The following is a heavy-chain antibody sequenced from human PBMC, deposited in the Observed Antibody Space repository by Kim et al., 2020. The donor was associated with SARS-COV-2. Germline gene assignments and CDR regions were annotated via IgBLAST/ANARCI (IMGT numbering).Heavy chain of an antibody. J-gene: IGHJ4*02. D-gene: IGHD5-12*01. V-gene: IGHV4-39*07. Sequence: YYHPSLNTRVTISVDTSKNQFSLKRSSVTAADTAVYSCAGEFRGSYYFDYWGQGTLVTVSS. CDR3: AGEFRGSYYFDY.